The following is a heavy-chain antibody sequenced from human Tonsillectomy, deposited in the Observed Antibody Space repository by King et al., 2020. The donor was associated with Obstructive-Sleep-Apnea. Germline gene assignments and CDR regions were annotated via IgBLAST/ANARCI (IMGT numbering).Heavy chain of an antibody. CDR2: IKSKGGGGTT. Sequence: VQLVESEGGLVKPGGSLRLSCAASGFTFSDAWMSWVRQAPGKGLEWIGRIKSKGGGGTTDHAAPVKGRFTISRDDSKDTLYLQMNSLKTEDTAVYYCTHNTYYGPHLWGQGTLAT. CDR3: THNTYYGPHL. V-gene: IGHV3-15*01. J-gene: IGHJ4*02. CDR1: GFTFSDAW. D-gene: IGHD1-26*01.